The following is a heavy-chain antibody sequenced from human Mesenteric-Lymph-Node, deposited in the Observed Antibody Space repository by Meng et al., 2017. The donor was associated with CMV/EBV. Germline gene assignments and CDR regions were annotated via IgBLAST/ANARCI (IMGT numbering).Heavy chain of an antibody. Sequence: GGSLRLSCAASGFTFSTYAMRWFRQAPGKGPEWVSSISVSGATRNYADSVKGRFTISRDSSNNMLYLQMDSLRVDDTARYYCAKNSDCSTIGCPPDVWGQGTTVTVSS. CDR2: ISVSGATR. CDR3: AKNSDCSTIGCPPDV. V-gene: IGHV3-23*01. D-gene: IGHD2-2*01. CDR1: GFTFSTYA. J-gene: IGHJ6*02.